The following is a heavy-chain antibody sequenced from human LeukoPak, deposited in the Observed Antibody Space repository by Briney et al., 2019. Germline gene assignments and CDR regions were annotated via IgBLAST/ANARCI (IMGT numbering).Heavy chain of an antibody. D-gene: IGHD2-15*01. CDR3: ARAGYCSGGSCYLRYYYYYGMDV. Sequence: SETLSLTCTVSGGSISSSSYYWGWIRQPPGKGLEWIGSIYYSGSTYYNPSLKSRVTISVDTSKNQFSLKLSSVTAADTAVYYCARAGYCSGGSCYLRYYYYYGMDVWGQGTTVTVSS. CDR1: GGSISSSSYY. J-gene: IGHJ6*02. V-gene: IGHV4-39*07. CDR2: IYYSGST.